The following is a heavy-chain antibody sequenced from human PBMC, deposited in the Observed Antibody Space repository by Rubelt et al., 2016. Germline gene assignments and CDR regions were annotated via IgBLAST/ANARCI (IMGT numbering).Heavy chain of an antibody. CDR1: GGSISSSSYY. D-gene: IGHD4-17*01. Sequence: QLQLQESGPGLVKPSETLSLTCTVSGGSISSSSYYWGWIRQPPGKGLEWIGSIYYSGNTYFNPSLKSRVTVSVDTSKNEFYRKLGSGTAADTAVYYCARDLRYYGDYEQAFDVWGQGTMVTVSS. J-gene: IGHJ3*01. V-gene: IGHV4-39*07. CDR2: IYYSGNT. CDR3: ARDLRYYGDYEQAFDV.